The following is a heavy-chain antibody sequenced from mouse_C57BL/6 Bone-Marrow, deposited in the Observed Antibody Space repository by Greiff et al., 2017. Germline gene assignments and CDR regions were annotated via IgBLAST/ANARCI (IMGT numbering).Heavy chain of an antibody. D-gene: IGHD1-1*01. V-gene: IGHV14-3*01. Sequence: VQLQQSVAELVRPGASVKLSCTASGFNIKSTYMHWVKQRPEQGLEWIGRIDPANGNTKYAPKFQGKATITADTSSNTAYLQLSSLTSEDTAIYYCARETTRGSYYFDYWGQGTTLTVSS. CDR3: ARETTRGSYYFDY. CDR1: GFNIKSTY. CDR2: IDPANGNT. J-gene: IGHJ2*01.